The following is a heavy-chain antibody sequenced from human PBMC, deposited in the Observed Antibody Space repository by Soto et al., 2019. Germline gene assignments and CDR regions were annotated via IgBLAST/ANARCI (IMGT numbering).Heavy chain of an antibody. V-gene: IGHV3-23*01. Sequence: EVQLLESGGGLVQPGGSLRLSCAASGFTFSNNVMSWVRQAPGKGLEWVSGINDNGGDTYYADSVKGRCTISRDNSKDTLDHQINSLRAEDTAVYYCAKEVDGAARGDMDVWGQGTTVTVSS. CDR1: GFTFSNNV. CDR3: AKEVDGAARGDMDV. D-gene: IGHD3-10*01. CDR2: INDNGGDT. J-gene: IGHJ6*02.